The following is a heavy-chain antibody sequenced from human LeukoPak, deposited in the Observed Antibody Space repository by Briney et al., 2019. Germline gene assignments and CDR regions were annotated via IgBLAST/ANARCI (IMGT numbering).Heavy chain of an antibody. V-gene: IGHV3-23*01. D-gene: IGHD6-13*01. CDR3: AKSSSSYSSSWLVDY. Sequence: GGLILSCAASGFTFSRYTLSWVRQAPGEGLGWVSGVSGSGGNIHYADSVKGRFTISRDNSKNTLYLQMNSLRAEDTAVYYCAKSSSSYSSSWLVDYWGQGTLVTVSS. CDR2: VSGSGGNI. CDR1: GFTFSRYT. J-gene: IGHJ4*02.